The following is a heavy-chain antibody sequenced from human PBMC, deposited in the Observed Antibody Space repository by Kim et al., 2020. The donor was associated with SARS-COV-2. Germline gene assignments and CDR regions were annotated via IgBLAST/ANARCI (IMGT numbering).Heavy chain of an antibody. V-gene: IGHV3-33*01. CDR2: IWYDGSNK. Sequence: GGSLRLSCAASGFTFSSYGMHWVRQAPGKGLEWVAVIWYDGSNKYYADSVKGRFTISRDNSKNTLYLQMNSLRAEDTAVYYCARDPGRITIFGVVTGPYFDYWGQGTLVTVSS. CDR3: ARDPGRITIFGVVTGPYFDY. D-gene: IGHD3-3*01. CDR1: GFTFSSYG. J-gene: IGHJ4*02.